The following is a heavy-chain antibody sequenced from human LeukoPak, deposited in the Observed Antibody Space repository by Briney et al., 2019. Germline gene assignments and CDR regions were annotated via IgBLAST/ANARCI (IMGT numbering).Heavy chain of an antibody. CDR3: ARTIGDDAFDI. D-gene: IGHD3-16*01. V-gene: IGHV5-51*01. CDR2: IYPGDSDT. CDR1: EYSFTSYW. Sequence: PGGSLRLSCKGSEYSFTSYWIGWVRQMPGKGLEWMGIIYPGDSDTRYSPSFQGQVTISADKSISTAYLQWSSLKASDTAMYYCARTIGDDAFDIWGQGTMVTVSS. J-gene: IGHJ3*02.